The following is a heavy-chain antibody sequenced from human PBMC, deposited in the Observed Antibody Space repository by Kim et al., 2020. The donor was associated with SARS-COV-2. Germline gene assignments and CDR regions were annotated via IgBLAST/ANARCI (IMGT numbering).Heavy chain of an antibody. CDR3: ARTTRGSNYYDSSGYGY. Sequence: SVKVSCKASGGTFSSYAISWVRQAPGQGLEWMGGIIPIFGTANYAQKFQGRVTITADESTSTAYMELSSLRSEDTAVYYCARTTRGSNYYDSSGYGYWGQGTLVTVSS. CDR1: GGTFSSYA. V-gene: IGHV1-69*13. CDR2: IIPIFGTA. D-gene: IGHD3-22*01. J-gene: IGHJ4*02.